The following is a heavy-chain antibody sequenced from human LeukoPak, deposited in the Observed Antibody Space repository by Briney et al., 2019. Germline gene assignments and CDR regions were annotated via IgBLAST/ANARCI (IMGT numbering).Heavy chain of an antibody. CDR1: GGSISSGDYY. CDR3: ARTRAYYDFGSGYFFDY. CDR2: IYYSGST. D-gene: IGHD3-3*01. V-gene: IGHV4-30-4*08. J-gene: IGHJ4*02. Sequence: QTLSLTCTVSGGSISSGDYYWSWIRQPPGKGLEWIGYIYYSGSTYYNPSLKSRVTISVDTSKNQFSLKLSSVAASDTAVYYCARTRAYYDFGSGYFFDYWGQGTLVTVSS.